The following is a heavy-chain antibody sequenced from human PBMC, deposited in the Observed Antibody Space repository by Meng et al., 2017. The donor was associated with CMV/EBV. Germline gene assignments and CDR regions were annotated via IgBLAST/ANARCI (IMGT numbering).Heavy chain of an antibody. Sequence: VQSGASMKKPGASGKVSGRDFGYPFTTYGITWVRQAPGKSLEWMGWISAYHGNTNYAPNLQDRVSMTTDTSTSTVYMELSSLRSDDTAVYYCARDAGSGCLTVDYWGQGTLVTVSS. J-gene: IGHJ4*02. CDR2: ISAYHGNT. D-gene: IGHD5-12*01. V-gene: IGHV1-18*01. CDR1: GYPFTTYG. CDR3: ARDAGSGCLTVDY.